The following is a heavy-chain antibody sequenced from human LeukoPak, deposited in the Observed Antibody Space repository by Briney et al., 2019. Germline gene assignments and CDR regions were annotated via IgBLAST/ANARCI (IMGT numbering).Heavy chain of an antibody. V-gene: IGHV1-8*01. CDR2: MNPNSGNT. CDR3: AREGLWFGGYDY. J-gene: IGHJ4*02. D-gene: IGHD3-10*01. CDR1: GYTFTSYD. Sequence: ASVKVSCKASGYTFTSYDIHWVRQATGQGLEWMGWMNPNSGNTGYAQKFQGRVTMTRNTSISTAYMELSSLRSEDTAVYYCAREGLWFGGYDYWGQGTLVTVSS.